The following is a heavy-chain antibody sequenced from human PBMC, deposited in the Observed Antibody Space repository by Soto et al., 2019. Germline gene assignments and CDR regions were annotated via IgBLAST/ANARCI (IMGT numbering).Heavy chain of an antibody. CDR3: ARAATTAGAAAP. CDR2: INAGNGNT. Sequence: QVPLVQSGAEVKKPGASVKVSCKASGYTFTSYAMHWVRQAPGQRLEWTGWINAGNGNTKYSQKFQGRVTITRDTSASTAYMELSSLRSEDTAVYYCARAATTAGAAAPWGQGTLVTVSS. D-gene: IGHD2-2*01. J-gene: IGHJ5*02. CDR1: GYTFTSYA. V-gene: IGHV1-3*01.